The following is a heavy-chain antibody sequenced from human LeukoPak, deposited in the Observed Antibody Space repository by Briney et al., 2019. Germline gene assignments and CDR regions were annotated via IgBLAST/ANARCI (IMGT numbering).Heavy chain of an antibody. Sequence: GGSLRLSCAASGFTFSSYWMHWVRQAPGKGLEWVSTIRTSGDNTYYADSVKGWFTISRDNTKNTLYLQMISLRAEDTALYYCAKCVTGWPNWFDPWGQGTLVTVSS. CDR1: GFTFSSYW. V-gene: IGHV3-23*01. J-gene: IGHJ5*02. D-gene: IGHD6-19*01. CDR2: IRTSGDNT. CDR3: AKCVTGWPNWFDP.